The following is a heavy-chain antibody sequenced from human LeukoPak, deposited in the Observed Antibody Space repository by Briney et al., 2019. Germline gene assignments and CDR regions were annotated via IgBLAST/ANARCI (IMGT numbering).Heavy chain of an antibody. J-gene: IGHJ3*02. CDR1: GFTVNSNY. CDR2: VYSDDTT. CDR3: ASYITPDAFDI. V-gene: IGHV3-53*01. Sequence: GGSLRLSCEASGFTVNSNYMNWVRQAPGKGLEWVSVVYSDDTTYYADSVKGRFTISRDNSKNTLYLQMNNLRAEDTAVYYCASYITPDAFDIWGQGTMVTVSS. D-gene: IGHD1-14*01.